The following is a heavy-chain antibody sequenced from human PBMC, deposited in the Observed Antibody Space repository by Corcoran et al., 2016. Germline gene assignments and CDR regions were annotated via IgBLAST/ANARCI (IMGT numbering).Heavy chain of an antibody. CDR1: GFIFNNAW. Sequence: EVQLVESGGGLVKPGGSLRLSCAASGFIFNNAWMNWVRQAPGRGLEWVGRIKSIREGGTTDYAAPVKGRFTISRDDSESTLYLQMNSLTTEDTAVYYGATYGMVPGNYFNYWGQGTLVTVSS. J-gene: IGHJ4*02. CDR3: ATYGMVPGNYFNY. D-gene: IGHD2-8*01. V-gene: IGHV3-15*07. CDR2: IKSIREGGTT.